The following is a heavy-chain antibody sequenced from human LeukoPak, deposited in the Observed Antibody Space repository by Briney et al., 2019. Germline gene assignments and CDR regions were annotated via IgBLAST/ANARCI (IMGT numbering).Heavy chain of an antibody. CDR1: GFTVSSNY. D-gene: IGHD3-10*01. CDR3: ARDGGSGNPRSDS. J-gene: IGHJ4*02. Sequence: GGSLILSCAASGFTVSSNYMSWVRQAPGKGLEWVSVIYSGGKTYYADSVKGRFTISRDNSKNTLYLQMNSLRAEDTAVYYCARDGGSGNPRSDSWGQGTLVTVSS. CDR2: IYSGGKT. V-gene: IGHV3-53*01.